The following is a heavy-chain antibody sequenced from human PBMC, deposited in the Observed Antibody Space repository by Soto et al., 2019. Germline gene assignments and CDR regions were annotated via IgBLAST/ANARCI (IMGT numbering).Heavy chain of an antibody. J-gene: IGHJ4*02. V-gene: IGHV4-4*07. CDR1: GGSLNPYD. Sequence: SXTQSLTGPVAGGSLNPYDGSWLRPKAGRGLEWIGRVYSTGRNNYNPSLKRRVTMSADTSKNQLSLKLTSVTAADTAVYYCASDDLYQWSVDDWGQGILVTFSS. CDR3: ASDDLYQWSVDD. D-gene: IGHD2-8*01. CDR2: VYSTGRN.